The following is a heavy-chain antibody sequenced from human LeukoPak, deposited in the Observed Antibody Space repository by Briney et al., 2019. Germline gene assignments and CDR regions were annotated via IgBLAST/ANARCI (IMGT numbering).Heavy chain of an antibody. CDR3: AKSTYYYDTFVNAFDL. D-gene: IGHD3-22*01. CDR1: GGSVSSTHY. CDR2: IYYGGST. V-gene: IGHV4-39*07. Sequence: PSETLSLTCTVSGGSVSSTHYWGWIRQPPGRGLEWIGSIYYGGSTYYNASLRSRVTTSVDTSKNQFSLKLSSVTAADTAVYYCAKSTYYYDTFVNAFDLWGQGTVVTVSS. J-gene: IGHJ3*01.